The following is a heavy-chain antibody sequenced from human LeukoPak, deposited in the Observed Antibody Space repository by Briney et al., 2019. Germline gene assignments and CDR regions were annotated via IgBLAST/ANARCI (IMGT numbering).Heavy chain of an antibody. CDR2: ISYDGSNK. D-gene: IGHD3-16*02. CDR1: GFTFSSYA. J-gene: IGHJ4*02. Sequence: GGSLRLSCAAPGFTFSSYAMHWVRQAPGKGLEWVAVISYDGSNKYYADSVKGRFTISRDNSKNTLYLQMNSLRAEDTAVYYCATLSGYWGQGTLVTVSS. V-gene: IGHV3-30*04. CDR3: ATLSGY.